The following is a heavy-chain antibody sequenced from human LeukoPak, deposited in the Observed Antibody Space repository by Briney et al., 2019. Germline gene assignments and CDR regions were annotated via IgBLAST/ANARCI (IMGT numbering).Heavy chain of an antibody. Sequence: GRSLRLSCAASGFTFSSYAMHWVRQAPGKGLEWVAVISYDGSNKYYADSVKGRFTISRDNSKNTLYLQMNSLRAEDTAVYYCAKDIEHQEYSSSPLGDYWGQGTLVTVSS. CDR1: GFTFSSYA. CDR2: ISYDGSNK. CDR3: AKDIEHQEYSSSPLGDY. V-gene: IGHV3-30*04. J-gene: IGHJ4*02. D-gene: IGHD6-6*01.